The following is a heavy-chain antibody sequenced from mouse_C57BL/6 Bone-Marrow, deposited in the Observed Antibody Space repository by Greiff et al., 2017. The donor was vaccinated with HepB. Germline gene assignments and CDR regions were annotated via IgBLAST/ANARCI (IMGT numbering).Heavy chain of an antibody. J-gene: IGHJ2*01. CDR3: ARCRENLLPRDYFDY. CDR1: GYTFTDHT. Sequence: QVQLQQSDAELVKPGASVKISCKVSGYTFTDHTIHWMKQRPEQGLEWIGYIYPRDGSTKYNEKFKGKATLTADKSSSTAYMQLNSLTSEDSAVYFCARCRENLLPRDYFDYWGQGTTLTVSS. CDR2: IYPRDGST. V-gene: IGHV1-78*01. D-gene: IGHD1-1*01.